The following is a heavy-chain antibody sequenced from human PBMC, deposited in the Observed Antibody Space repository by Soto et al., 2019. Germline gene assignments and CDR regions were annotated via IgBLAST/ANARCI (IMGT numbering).Heavy chain of an antibody. V-gene: IGHV3-33*01. J-gene: IGHJ5*02. CDR3: ARDCHDILVVPAANNSFDP. CDR1: GFTFSSYG. D-gene: IGHD2-2*01. CDR2: IWYDGSNK. Sequence: GGSLRLSCAASGFTFSSYGMHWVRQAPGKGLEWVAVIWYDGSNKYYADSVKGRFTISRDNSKNTLYLQMNSLRAEGTAVYYCARDCHDILVVPAANNSFDPWGQGTLVTVSS.